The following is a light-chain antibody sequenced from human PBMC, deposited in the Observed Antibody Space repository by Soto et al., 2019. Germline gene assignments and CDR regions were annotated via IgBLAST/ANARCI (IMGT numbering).Light chain of an antibody. CDR1: GSDIGAYNT. CDR3: SSYTRGNTYV. Sequence: QSALTQPASVSGSPGQSITISCTGTGSDIGAYNTVAWYQQHPRRVPKLMIYEVTNRPSGISNRFSGSKSGNTASLTISGLQAEDEGDYYCSSYTRGNTYVFGNRTKVTV. CDR2: EVT. J-gene: IGLJ1*01. V-gene: IGLV2-14*01.